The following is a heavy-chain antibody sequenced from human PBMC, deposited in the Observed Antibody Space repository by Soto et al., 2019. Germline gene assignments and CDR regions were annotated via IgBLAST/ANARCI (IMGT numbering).Heavy chain of an antibody. J-gene: IGHJ6*02. CDR1: GGSIRSGDYY. CDR2: ISYSGST. Sequence: PSETLSLTCTVSGGSIRSGDYYWNWIRQPPGKGLEWTGYISYSGSTYYNPSLKSRVTISVDTSKNQFSLKLSSVTAADTAVYYCARGTLRYSYGYHYYYGMDVWGQGTTVTVSS. D-gene: IGHD5-18*01. CDR3: ARGTLRYSYGYHYYYGMDV. V-gene: IGHV4-30-4*01.